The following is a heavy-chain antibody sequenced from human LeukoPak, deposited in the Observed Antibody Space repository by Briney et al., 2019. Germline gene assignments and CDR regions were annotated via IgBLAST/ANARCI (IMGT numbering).Heavy chain of an antibody. CDR1: GFTFSSYW. V-gene: IGHV3-7*03. J-gene: IGHJ6*04. CDR2: IKKDGSEK. CDR3: ARDGPTHYYYYGMDV. Sequence: PGGSLRLSCAASGFTFSSYWMNWVRQAPGKGLEWVANIKKDGSEKYYVDSVKGRFTISRDNAKNSLYLQMNSLRAEDTAVYYCARDGPTHYYYYGMDVWGKGTTVTVSS.